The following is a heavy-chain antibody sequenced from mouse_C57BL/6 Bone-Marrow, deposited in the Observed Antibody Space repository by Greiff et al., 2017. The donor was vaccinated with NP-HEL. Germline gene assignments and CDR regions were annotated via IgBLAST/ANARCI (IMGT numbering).Heavy chain of an antibody. CDR2: IDPSDSYT. D-gene: IGHD1-1*01. J-gene: IGHJ4*01. CDR3: ARTSGSSPYAMDY. V-gene: IGHV1-69*01. CDR1: GYTFTSYW. Sequence: QVQLKQPGAELVMPGASVKLSCKASGYTFTSYWMHWVKQRPGQGLEWIGEIDPSDSYTNYNQKLKGKSTLTVDKSSSTAYMQLSSLTSEDSAVYYCARTSGSSPYAMDYWGQGTSVTVSS.